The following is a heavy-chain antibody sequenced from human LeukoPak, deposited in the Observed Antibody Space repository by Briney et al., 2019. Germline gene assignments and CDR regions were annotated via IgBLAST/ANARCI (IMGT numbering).Heavy chain of an antibody. J-gene: IGHJ5*02. V-gene: IGHV4-38-2*02. Sequence: PSETLSLTCTVSGYSISSGYYWGWIRQPPGKGLEWIGSIYHSGSTYYNPSLKSRVTISVDTSKNQFSLKLSSVTAADTAVYYCARGIGMAGPYYYGSGSYYNWFDPWGQGTLVTVSS. CDR3: ARGIGMAGPYYYGSGSYYNWFDP. D-gene: IGHD3-10*01. CDR1: GYSISSGYY. CDR2: IYHSGST.